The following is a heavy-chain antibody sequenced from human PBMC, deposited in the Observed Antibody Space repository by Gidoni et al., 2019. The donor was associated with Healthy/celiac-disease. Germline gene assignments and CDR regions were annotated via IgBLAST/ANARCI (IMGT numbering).Heavy chain of an antibody. CDR2: INHSGST. Sequence: QVQLQQWGAGLLKPSETLSLTCAVHGGSFSGYYWSWIRQPPGKGLEWIGEINHSGSTNYNPSLKSRVTISVDTSKNQFSLKLSSVTAADTAVYYCARGRSWQQLALDYWGQGTLVTVSS. CDR3: ARGRSWQQLALDY. D-gene: IGHD6-13*01. V-gene: IGHV4-34*01. J-gene: IGHJ4*02. CDR1: GGSFSGYY.